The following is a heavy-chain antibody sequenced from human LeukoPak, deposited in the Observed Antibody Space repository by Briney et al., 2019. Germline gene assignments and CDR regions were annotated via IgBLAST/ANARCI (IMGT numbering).Heavy chain of an antibody. V-gene: IGHV3-23*01. CDR1: GFTFSSYA. CDR2: ISGSGGST. Sequence: GGSLRLSCAASGFTFSSYAMSWVRQAPGKGLEWVSAISGSGGSTYYADSVKGRFTISRDNSKNTLYLQMNSLRAEDTAVYYCAKPREGSGSYYKSFFDSWGQGTLVTVSS. D-gene: IGHD3-10*01. CDR3: AKPREGSGSYYKSFFDS. J-gene: IGHJ4*02.